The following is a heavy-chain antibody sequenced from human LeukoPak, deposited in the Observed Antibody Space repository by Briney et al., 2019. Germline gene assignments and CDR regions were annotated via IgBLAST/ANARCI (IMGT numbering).Heavy chain of an antibody. J-gene: IGHJ4*02. CDR3: ARAYCSGGTCYGCFDY. Sequence: PGGSLRLSCAASGFTFSSYIMNWVRQAPGKGLEWVSYISSSSSTIYYADSVKGRFTISRDNAKNSLYLQMNSLRAEDTAVYYCARAYCSGGTCYGCFDYWGQGALVTVSS. D-gene: IGHD2-15*01. CDR2: ISSSSSTI. V-gene: IGHV3-48*01. CDR1: GFTFSSYI.